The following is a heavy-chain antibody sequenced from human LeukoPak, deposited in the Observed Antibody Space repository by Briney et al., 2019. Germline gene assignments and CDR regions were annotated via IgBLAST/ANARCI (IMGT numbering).Heavy chain of an antibody. J-gene: IGHJ6*04. D-gene: IGHD1-14*01. V-gene: IGHV3-30*18. CDR3: AKDQVRSEYLYYYYYGMDV. Sequence: GRSLRLSCAASGFTFSSYGMHWVRQAPGKGLEWVAVISYDGSNKYYADSVKGRFTISRDNSKNTLYLQMNSLRAEDTAVYYCAKDQVRSEYLYYYYYGMDVWGEGTTVTVSS. CDR2: ISYDGSNK. CDR1: GFTFSSYG.